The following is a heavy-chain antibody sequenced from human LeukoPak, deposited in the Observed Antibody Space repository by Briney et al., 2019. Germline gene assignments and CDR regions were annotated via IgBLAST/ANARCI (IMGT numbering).Heavy chain of an antibody. CDR3: ARVAAAGTHFDY. Sequence: GGSLRLSCAASGFTFSSYWMHWVRQAPGKGLVWVSRINGDGTTTTYADSVKGRFTISRDNAKNTLYLQMNSLRAEDTAVYHCARVAAAGTHFDYWGQGNLVTVSS. J-gene: IGHJ4*02. CDR1: GFTFSSYW. D-gene: IGHD6-13*01. V-gene: IGHV3-74*01. CDR2: INGDGTTT.